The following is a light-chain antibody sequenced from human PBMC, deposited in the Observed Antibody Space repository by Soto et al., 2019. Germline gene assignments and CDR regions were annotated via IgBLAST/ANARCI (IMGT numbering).Light chain of an antibody. CDR3: SSSTSDSLYV. Sequence: QSALTQPASVSGSPGQPIAISCTGASSDVGDFDYVSWYQQHPGKAPKLMIYDVSNRPSGVSDRFSGSKSGNTASLTISGLQAEDEADYYCSSSTSDSLYVFGTGTKLTVL. J-gene: IGLJ1*01. CDR2: DVS. CDR1: SSDVGDFDY. V-gene: IGLV2-14*03.